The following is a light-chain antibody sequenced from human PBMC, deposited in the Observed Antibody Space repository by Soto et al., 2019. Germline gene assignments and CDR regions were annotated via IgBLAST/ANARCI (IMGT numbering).Light chain of an antibody. V-gene: IGKV3-11*01. Sequence: EIVLTQSPATLSLSPGERATLSCRASQSVSSYLAWYQQKPGRAPRLLIYDASNRATGIPARFSGSGSGTDFTLTISSLEPEDFAVYYCQQRSNWPPTFGQGTRL. CDR3: QQRSNWPPT. CDR2: DAS. J-gene: IGKJ5*01. CDR1: QSVSSY.